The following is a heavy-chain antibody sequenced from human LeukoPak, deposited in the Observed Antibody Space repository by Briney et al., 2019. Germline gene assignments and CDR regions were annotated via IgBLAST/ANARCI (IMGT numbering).Heavy chain of an antibody. D-gene: IGHD6-13*01. J-gene: IGHJ4*02. Sequence: GVSLRLSCAASGFTFSSYAMHWVRQAPGKGLEWVAVISYDGSNKYYADSVKGRFTISRDNSKNTLYLQMNSLRAEDTAVYYCARELSIAAAGTLDYWGQGTLVTVSS. CDR3: ARELSIAAAGTLDY. CDR2: ISYDGSNK. V-gene: IGHV3-30-3*01. CDR1: GFTFSSYA.